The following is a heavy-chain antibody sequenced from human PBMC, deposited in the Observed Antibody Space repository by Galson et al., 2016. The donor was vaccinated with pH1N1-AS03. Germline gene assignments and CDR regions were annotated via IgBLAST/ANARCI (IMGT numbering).Heavy chain of an antibody. CDR1: GGTFSNYA. D-gene: IGHD3-22*01. V-gene: IGHV1-69*13. CDR3: ARDRHYDSSGRYFYESEH. CDR2: IHPIFGTP. Sequence: SVKVSRKASGGTFSNYAISWMRQAPGQGLEWMGGIHPIFGTPSHAQKFRGRLTVTADASTSAAYMELSSLTSEDTAIYYCARDRHYDSSGRYFYESEHWGQGTLVIVSS. J-gene: IGHJ4*02.